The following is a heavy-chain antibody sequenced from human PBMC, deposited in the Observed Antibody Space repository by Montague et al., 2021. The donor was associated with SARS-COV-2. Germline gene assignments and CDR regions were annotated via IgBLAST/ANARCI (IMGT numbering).Heavy chain of an antibody. D-gene: IGHD6-19*01. CDR1: GGSISSSNW. V-gene: IGHV4-4*03. Sequence: PETLSLTCAVSGGSISSSNWWSWVRQPPGKGLVWIGEIYHSGSTNYDTSLKSRLTISVDKTKNQFSLKLSAVTAADTAVYYCARSRGNLQWPFYYYYGMDVWGQGTTVTVSS. J-gene: IGHJ6*02. CDR2: IYHSGST. CDR3: ARSRGNLQWPFYYYYGMDV.